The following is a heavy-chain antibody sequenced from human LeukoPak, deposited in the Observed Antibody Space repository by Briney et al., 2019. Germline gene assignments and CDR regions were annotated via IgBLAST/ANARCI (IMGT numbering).Heavy chain of an antibody. J-gene: IGHJ4*02. CDR3: AKAYSSSWYTLAFDY. CDR1: GFTFSSYA. V-gene: IGHV3-23*01. Sequence: HTGGSLRLSCAASGFTFSSYAMSWARQAPGKGLEWVSAISGSGGSTYYADSVKGRFTISRDNSKNTLYLQMNSLRAEDTAVYYCAKAYSSSWYTLAFDYWGQGTLVTVSS. D-gene: IGHD6-13*01. CDR2: ISGSGGST.